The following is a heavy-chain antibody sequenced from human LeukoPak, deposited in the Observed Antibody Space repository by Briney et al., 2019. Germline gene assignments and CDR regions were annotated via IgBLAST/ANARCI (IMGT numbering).Heavy chain of an antibody. CDR3: TTRLQRHFDY. CDR1: GFTFSSYT. CDR2: ISDRARDT. V-gene: IGHV3-23*01. D-gene: IGHD4-11*01. Sequence: GGSLRLSCATSGFTFSSYTMNWVRQTPGKGLEWVSTISDRARDTHYADSVNGRFTISRDDFLNMVYLQMDRLTVEDTAVYYCTTRLQRHFDYWGQGTQVPASS. J-gene: IGHJ4*02.